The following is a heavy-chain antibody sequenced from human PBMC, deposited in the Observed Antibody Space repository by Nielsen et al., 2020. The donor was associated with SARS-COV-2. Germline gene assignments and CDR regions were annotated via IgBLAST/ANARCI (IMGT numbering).Heavy chain of an antibody. V-gene: IGHV3-74*01. J-gene: IGHJ5*02. Sequence: GESLKISCAASGFTFGSSWMHWVRQAPGKGLVWVSRINSDGRTTTYADSVKGQFTISRDNAKNTLYLQMNSLRAEDTAVYYCARAKFYDSGVDPWGQGTLVTVSS. D-gene: IGHD5/OR15-5a*01. CDR2: INSDGRTT. CDR1: GFTFGSSW. CDR3: ARAKFYDSGVDP.